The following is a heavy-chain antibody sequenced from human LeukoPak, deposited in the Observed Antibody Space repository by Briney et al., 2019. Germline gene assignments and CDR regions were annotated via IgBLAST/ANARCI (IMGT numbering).Heavy chain of an antibody. V-gene: IGHV1-18*01. Sequence: ASVKVPCKASGYTFTSYGISWVRQAPGQGLEWMGWISAYNGNTNYAQKFQGRVTITTDESTSTAYMELSSLRSEDTAVYYCAGVLDYYAPGSPLFQHWAQGPLVTVPS. CDR2: ISAYNGNT. CDR1: GYTFTSYG. J-gene: IGHJ1*01. CDR3: AGVLDYYAPGSPLFQH. D-gene: IGHD3-10*01.